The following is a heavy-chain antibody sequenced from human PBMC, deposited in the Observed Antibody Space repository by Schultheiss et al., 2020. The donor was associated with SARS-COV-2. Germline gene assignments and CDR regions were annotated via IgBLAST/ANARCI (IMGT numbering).Heavy chain of an antibody. CDR3: ARHAVAAAPSNFDY. CDR2: IYPGDSDT. J-gene: IGHJ4*02. Sequence: GESLKISCKGSGYSFTSYWIGWVRQMPGKGLEWMGIIYPGDSDTRYSPSFEGQVSMSADKSISTAYLQWSSLKASDTAMYYCARHAVAAAPSNFDYWGQGTLVTVSS. V-gene: IGHV5-51*01. D-gene: IGHD6-25*01. CDR1: GYSFTSYW.